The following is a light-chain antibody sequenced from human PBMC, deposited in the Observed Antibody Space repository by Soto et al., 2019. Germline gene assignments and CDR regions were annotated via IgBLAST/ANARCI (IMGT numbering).Light chain of an antibody. J-gene: IGKJ2*01. CDR1: QGAASF. CDR2: EAS. V-gene: IGKV1-27*01. CDR3: QKYNMAPFT. Sequence: DIRMTQSPSSLSASVGDTVSITCRARQGAASFLAWYQHKPGTVPKLLIYEASTLQSGVPARFSGSGSGTDFTLTISGLQSEYFATYYCQKYNMAPFTFGQGTMLEIK.